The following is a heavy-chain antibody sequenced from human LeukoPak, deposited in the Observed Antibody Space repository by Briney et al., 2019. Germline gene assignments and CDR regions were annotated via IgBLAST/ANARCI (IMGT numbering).Heavy chain of an antibody. CDR1: GFTFSDYY. V-gene: IGHV3-11*04. CDR3: AIDESEDYNWFDP. CDR2: ISSSGSTI. D-gene: IGHD2-15*01. Sequence: GGSLRLSCAASGFTFSDYYMSWIRQAPGKGLEWVSYISSSGSTIYYADSVKGRFTISRDNAKNSLYLQMNSLRAEDTAVYYCAIDESEDYNWFDPWGQGTLVTVSS. J-gene: IGHJ5*02.